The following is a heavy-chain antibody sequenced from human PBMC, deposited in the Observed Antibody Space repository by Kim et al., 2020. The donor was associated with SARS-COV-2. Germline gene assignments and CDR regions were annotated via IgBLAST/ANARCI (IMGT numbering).Heavy chain of an antibody. V-gene: IGHV3-7*04. Sequence: GGSLRLSCAASGFTFSTYWMSWVRQAPGKGLEWVANIKQDGSEKYHVDSVKGRFTISRDNAKNSLYLQMNSLRAEDTAVYYCARGGGYDVNHAIDGAFDIWGQGTMVTVSS. CDR2: IKQDGSEK. CDR1: GFTFSTYW. CDR3: ARGGGYDVNHAIDGAFDI. D-gene: IGHD5-12*01. J-gene: IGHJ3*02.